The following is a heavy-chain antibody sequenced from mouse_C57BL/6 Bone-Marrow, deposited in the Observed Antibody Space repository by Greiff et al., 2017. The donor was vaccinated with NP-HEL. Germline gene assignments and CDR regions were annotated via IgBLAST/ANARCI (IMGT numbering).Heavy chain of an antibody. CDR1: GYTFTSYW. V-gene: IGHV1-61*01. J-gene: IGHJ2*01. CDR3: ASIYSFYFDY. Sequence: QVQLQQPVPELVRPGSSVKLSCKASGYTFTSYWMDWVKQRPGQGLEWIGNIYPSDSETHYNQKFKDKATLTVDKSSSTAYMQLSSLTSEDSAVYYCASIYSFYFDYWGQGTTLTVSS. D-gene: IGHD2-1*01. CDR2: IYPSDSET.